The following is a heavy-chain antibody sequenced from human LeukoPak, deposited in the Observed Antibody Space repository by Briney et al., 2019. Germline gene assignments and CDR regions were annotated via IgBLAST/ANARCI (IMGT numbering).Heavy chain of an antibody. Sequence: SETLSLTCTVSGGSISSYYWSWIRQPPGKGLEWSGNLYYNGRTYHNPSLKNRVNISVDTSKNQFSLKLSSVTAADTAVYYCARRGPAGYYDSSGYLDWGQGTLVTVSS. CDR3: ARRGPAGYYDSSGYLD. V-gene: IGHV4-59*08. CDR1: GGSISSYY. J-gene: IGHJ4*02. CDR2: LYYNGRT. D-gene: IGHD3-22*01.